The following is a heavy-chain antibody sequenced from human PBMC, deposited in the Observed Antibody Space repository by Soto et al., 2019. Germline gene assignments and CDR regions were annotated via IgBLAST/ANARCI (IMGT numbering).Heavy chain of an antibody. CDR3: AREKKTYYDFWSGKTGGMDV. J-gene: IGHJ6*02. CDR1: GGSISSYY. D-gene: IGHD3-3*01. V-gene: IGHV4-59*01. CDR2: IYYSGST. Sequence: ETLSLTCTVSGGSISSYYWSWIRQPPGKGLEWIGYIYYSGSTNYNPSLKSRVTISVDTSKNQFSLKLSSVTAADTAVYYCAREKKTYYDFWSGKTGGMDVWGQGTTVTVSS.